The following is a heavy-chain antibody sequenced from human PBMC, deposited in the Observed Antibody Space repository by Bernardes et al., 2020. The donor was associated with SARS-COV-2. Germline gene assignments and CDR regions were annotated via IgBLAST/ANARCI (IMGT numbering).Heavy chain of an antibody. D-gene: IGHD6-6*01. J-gene: IGHJ6*02. CDR2: IDPSDSYT. CDR1: GYSFTSYW. Sequence: GESLKISCKGSGYSFTSYWISWVRQMPGKGLEWMGRIDPSDSYTNYSPSFQGHVTISADKSISTAYLQWSSLKASDTAMYYCARRPPAYSSSPYYYYGMDVWGQGTTVTVSS. CDR3: ARRPPAYSSSPYYYYGMDV. V-gene: IGHV5-10-1*01.